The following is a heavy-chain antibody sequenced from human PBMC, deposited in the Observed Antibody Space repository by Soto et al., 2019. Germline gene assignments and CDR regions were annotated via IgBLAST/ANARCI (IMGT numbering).Heavy chain of an antibody. V-gene: IGHV3-30-3*01. CDR3: ARDGNYFGSGSYPSDY. Sequence: QVQLVESGGGVVQPWRSLRLSCAASGLTFSSYAIHWVRQAPGKGLEWGAVISYDGSNKYYADSVKGRFTISRDSSKTTLYLHMNSLRAEDTALYYCARDGNYFGSGSYPSDYWGQGTLVTVSS. D-gene: IGHD3-10*01. J-gene: IGHJ4*02. CDR1: GLTFSSYA. CDR2: ISYDGSNK.